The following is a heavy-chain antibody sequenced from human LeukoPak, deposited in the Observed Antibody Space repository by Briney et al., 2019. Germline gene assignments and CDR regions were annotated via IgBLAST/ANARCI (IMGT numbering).Heavy chain of an antibody. CDR2: IYYSGGT. CDR3: ARRRFSYGDNDAFDI. D-gene: IGHD5-18*01. CDR1: RGSLSNYY. V-gene: IGHV4-59*08. Sequence: PSETLSLTCTVSRGSLSNYYWSWIRQPPGKGLEWTGYIYYSGGTNYNPSLESRVTISVDTSTNQFSLKLGSVTAADTAVYYCARRRFSYGDNDAFDIWGQGTMVTVSS. J-gene: IGHJ3*02.